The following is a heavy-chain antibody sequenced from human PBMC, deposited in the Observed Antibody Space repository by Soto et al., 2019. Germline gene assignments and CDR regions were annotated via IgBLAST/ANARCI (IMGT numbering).Heavy chain of an antibody. Sequence: QVQLVQSGAEVKKPGSSVKVSCKASGGTFSSYTISWVRQAPGQGLEWMGRIIPILGIANYAQKFQGRVTITADKSTSTAYMELSSLRSEDTAVYYCARVRRCTNGVCGDYWGQGTLVTVSS. V-gene: IGHV1-69*02. J-gene: IGHJ4*02. CDR1: GGTFSSYT. D-gene: IGHD2-8*01. CDR2: IIPILGIA. CDR3: ARVRRCTNGVCGDY.